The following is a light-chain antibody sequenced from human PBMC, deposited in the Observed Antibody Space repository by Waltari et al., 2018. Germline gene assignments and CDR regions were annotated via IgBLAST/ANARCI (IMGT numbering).Light chain of an antibody. CDR2: YRSDSEK. CDR3: MTWHSSAVV. CDR1: SGFNVGTYR. Sequence: QAVLTQPSSLSASPGASASLTCTLRSGFNVGTYRIYWFQQKPGSPPRYLLRYRSDSEKQQGSGVPSRFSGSKDASANAGILVISGLQSEDEADYYCMTWHSSAVVFGGGTKLTVL. V-gene: IGLV5-45*03. J-gene: IGLJ2*01.